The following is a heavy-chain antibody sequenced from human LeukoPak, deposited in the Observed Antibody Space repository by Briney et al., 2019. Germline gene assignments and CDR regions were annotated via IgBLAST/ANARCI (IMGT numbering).Heavy chain of an antibody. V-gene: IGHV4-59*01. Sequence: SQTLSLTCTVAGGSISSYYWSSIRQPPGMGLEWLGYIYYSGSTNYNPSLKSRFTISVDTSKNQFSLKLSSVTAADTAVYYCARSRIAQRIWGQGTLVTVSS. J-gene: IGHJ4*02. CDR2: IYYSGST. D-gene: IGHD6-25*01. CDR3: ARSRIAQRI. CDR1: GGSISSYY.